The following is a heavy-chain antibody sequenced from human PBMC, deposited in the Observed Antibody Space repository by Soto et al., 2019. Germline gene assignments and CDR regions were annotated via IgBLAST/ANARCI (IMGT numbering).Heavy chain of an antibody. J-gene: IGHJ5*02. CDR1: GYKFTSYC. CDR2: IFPSDSDT. D-gene: IGHD3-22*01. V-gene: IGHV5-51*01. CDR3: ARKDKSGYFNWFDP. Sequence: GESVKSAGRTSGYKFTSYCIAWVLQMPGKGLEWMGIIFPSDSDTRYSPSFQGQVTISADRSTSTVFLQWASLKASDTAVYFCARKDKSGYFNWFDPWGQGTLVTVSS.